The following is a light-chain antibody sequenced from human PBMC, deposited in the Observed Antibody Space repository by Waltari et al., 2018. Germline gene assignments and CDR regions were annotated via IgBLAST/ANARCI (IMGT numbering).Light chain of an antibody. CDR2: WAC. CDR1: QSLLYRNNKNY. V-gene: IGKV4-1*01. Sequence: VLTQSPDSLAVSLGEGATINCKSSQSLLYRNNKNYLAWYKHKPEQPPKVLIYWACTREAGGPDLSSGRESGTAFTLTVSSLPAEDVAVYYCQQYYARPRTFGQGTKVEIK. J-gene: IGKJ1*01. CDR3: QQYYARPRT.